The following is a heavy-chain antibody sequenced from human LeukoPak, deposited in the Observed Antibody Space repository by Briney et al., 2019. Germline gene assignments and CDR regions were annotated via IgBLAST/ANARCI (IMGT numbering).Heavy chain of an antibody. CDR2: IGYEGSNK. D-gene: IGHD2-8*01. J-gene: IGHJ3*02. Sequence: PGGSLRLSCAASGVTFSTYGMHWVRQAPGKGLEWVAFIGYEGSNKYYADSVKGRFTISRDKSKNTVYLQMNSLRAEDTAVYYCAKDREWAFDIWGQGTMVTVSS. CDR3: AKDREWAFDI. V-gene: IGHV3-30*02. CDR1: GVTFSTYG.